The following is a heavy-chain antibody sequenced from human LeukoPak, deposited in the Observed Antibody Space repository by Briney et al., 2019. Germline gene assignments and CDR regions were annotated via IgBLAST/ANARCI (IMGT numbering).Heavy chain of an antibody. D-gene: IGHD3-10*01. J-gene: IGHJ6*03. CDR2: ISSSSSYI. CDR3: ARVPPTMVSYHYYMDV. Sequence: PGGSLRLSCTASGFTFSSYSMNWVRQAPGKGLERVSSISSSSSYIYYTDSVKGRFTISRDNAKNSLYLQMNSLRAEDTAVYYCARVPPTMVSYHYYMDVWGKGTTVTVSS. CDR1: GFTFSSYS. V-gene: IGHV3-21*01.